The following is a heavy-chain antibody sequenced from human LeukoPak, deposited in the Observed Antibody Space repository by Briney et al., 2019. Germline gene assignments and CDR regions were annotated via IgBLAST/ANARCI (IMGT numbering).Heavy chain of an antibody. D-gene: IGHD4-23*01. J-gene: IGHJ4*02. CDR1: GYTFTSYG. CDR3: ARITVTTGVTPSSFDY. Sequence: GASVKVSCKASGYTFTSYGISWVRQAPGQGLEWMGWISAYNGNTNYAQKLQGRVTMTTDTSTSTAYMELRSLRSDDTAVYYCARITVTTGVTPSSFDYWGQGTLVTVSS. CDR2: ISAYNGNT. V-gene: IGHV1-18*01.